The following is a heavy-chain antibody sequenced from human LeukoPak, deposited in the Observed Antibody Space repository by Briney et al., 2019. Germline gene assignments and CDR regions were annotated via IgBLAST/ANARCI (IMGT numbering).Heavy chain of an antibody. CDR2: ISYDGSNK. D-gene: IGHD3-22*01. J-gene: IGHJ4*02. V-gene: IGHV3-30*18. Sequence: GRSLRLSCAASGFTVSSYDMHWVRQAPGKGLEWVAVISYDGSNKYYADSVKGRFTISRDNSKNTLYLQMNSLRAEDTAVYYCAKGVRNFDYWGQGTLVTVSS. CDR1: GFTVSSYD. CDR3: AKGVRNFDY.